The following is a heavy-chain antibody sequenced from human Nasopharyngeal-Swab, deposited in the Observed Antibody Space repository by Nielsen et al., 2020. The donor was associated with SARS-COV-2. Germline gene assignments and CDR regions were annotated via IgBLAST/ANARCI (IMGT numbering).Heavy chain of an antibody. J-gene: IGHJ4*02. Sequence: WIRQPPGKGLEWIGYIYYSGSTYYNPSLKSRVTISVDTSKNQFSLKLSSVTAADTVVYYCARDCKDSRGHYFDYWGQGTLVTVSS. D-gene: IGHD3-22*01. V-gene: IGHV4-31*02. CDR2: IYYSGST. CDR3: ARDCKDSRGHYFDY.